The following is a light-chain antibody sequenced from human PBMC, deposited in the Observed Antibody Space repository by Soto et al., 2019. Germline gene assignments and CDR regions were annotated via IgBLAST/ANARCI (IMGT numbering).Light chain of an antibody. J-gene: IGLJ3*02. V-gene: IGLV2-14*01. CDR3: CSYTKATTPWV. CDR2: EVT. CDR1: NSDVGAYNF. Sequence: QSALTQPASASGSPGQSITISCTGSNSDVGAYNFVSWFQQHPGKAPKLIIYEVTSRPSGVSSRFSGSKSGNTASLNISGLQAEDDAEYYCCSYTKATTPWVFGGGTKLTVL.